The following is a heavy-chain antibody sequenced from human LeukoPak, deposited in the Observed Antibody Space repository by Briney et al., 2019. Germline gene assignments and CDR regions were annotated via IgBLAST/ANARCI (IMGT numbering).Heavy chain of an antibody. CDR1: GFTFSSYS. CDR3: ARQTGCSSSWGYFDY. V-gene: IGHV3-48*01. D-gene: IGHD6-19*01. J-gene: IGHJ4*02. CDR2: ISSSSSTI. Sequence: GGSLRLSCAASGFTFSSYSMNWVRQAPGKGLEWVSYISSSSSTIYYADSVKGRFTISRDNAKNPLYLQMNSLRAEDTAVYYCARQTGCSSSWGYFDYWGQGTLVTVSS.